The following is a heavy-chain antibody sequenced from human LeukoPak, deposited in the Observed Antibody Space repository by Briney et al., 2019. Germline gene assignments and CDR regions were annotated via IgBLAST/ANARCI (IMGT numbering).Heavy chain of an antibody. V-gene: IGHV3-21*01. D-gene: IGHD5-12*01. J-gene: IGHJ2*01. CDR2: ISSLSSYI. CDR1: GFTVSSDS. Sequence: GGSLRLSCTVSGFTVSSDSMSWVRQAPGKGLEWVSSISSLSSYIYYADSLKGRFTISRDNAKNSLYPQMNSLRAGDTAVYYCARVRKYSGYYSWYFDLWGRGTLVTVSS. CDR3: ARVRKYSGYYSWYFDL.